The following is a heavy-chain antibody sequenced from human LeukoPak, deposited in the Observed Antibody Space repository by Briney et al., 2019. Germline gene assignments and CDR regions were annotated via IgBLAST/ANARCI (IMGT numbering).Heavy chain of an antibody. CDR3: ARDPSSGYSYGANWFDP. D-gene: IGHD5-18*01. V-gene: IGHV1-2*02. J-gene: IGHJ5*02. CDR2: INPNSGGT. Sequence: ASVKVSCKASGYTFTGYYMHWVRQAPGQGLEWMGWINPNSGGTNYAQKFQGRVTMTRDTSISTAYMELSRLRSDDTAVYYCARDPSSGYSYGANWFDPWGQGTLVTVSS. CDR1: GYTFTGYY.